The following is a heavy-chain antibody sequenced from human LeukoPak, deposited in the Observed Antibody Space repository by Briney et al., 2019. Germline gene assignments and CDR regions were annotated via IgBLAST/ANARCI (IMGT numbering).Heavy chain of an antibody. D-gene: IGHD3-16*02. CDR1: GFTFRSYG. CDR2: ISYDGSNK. Sequence: GRSLRLSCAASGFTFRSYGMHWVRQAPGKGLEWVAVISYDGSNKYYADSVKGRFTISRDNSKNTLYLQMNSLRAEDTAVYYCARDRYYDYVWGSYRYNYYFDYWGQGTLVTVSS. CDR3: ARDRYYDYVWGSYRYNYYFDY. J-gene: IGHJ4*02. V-gene: IGHV3-30*03.